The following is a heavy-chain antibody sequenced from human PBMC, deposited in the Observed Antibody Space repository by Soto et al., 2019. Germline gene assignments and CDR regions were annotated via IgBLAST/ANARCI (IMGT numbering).Heavy chain of an antibody. CDR3: ARGLFSSGWYSYFDP. V-gene: IGHV4-34*01. J-gene: IGHJ5*02. CDR2: ISQSGFT. Sequence: QVQLQQWGAGLLRPSETLSLTCAVSSESLRGYYWTWIRQSPGKGLEWIGEISQSGFTNYNPSLEGRVNISVDTSKGQFSLALTSVTAADPAVYYCARGLFSSGWYSYFDPWGQGTPVTVSS. D-gene: IGHD6-19*01. CDR1: SESLRGYY.